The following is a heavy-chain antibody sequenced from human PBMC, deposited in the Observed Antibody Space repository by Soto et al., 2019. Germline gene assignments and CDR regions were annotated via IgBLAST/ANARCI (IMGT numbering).Heavy chain of an antibody. CDR1: GFTFSSYA. CDR2: ISGSGGST. J-gene: IGHJ4*02. Sequence: PGGSLRLPCSASGFTFSSYAMHWVRQAPGKGLEWVSAISGSGGSTYYADSVKGRFTISRDNSKNTLYLQMNSLRAEDTAVYYGSGSTYFDYWGQGTLVTVSS. D-gene: IGHD3-10*01. V-gene: IGHV3-23*01. CDR3: SGSTYFDY.